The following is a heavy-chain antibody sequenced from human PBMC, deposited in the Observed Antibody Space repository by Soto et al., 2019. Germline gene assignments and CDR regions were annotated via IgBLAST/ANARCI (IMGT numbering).Heavy chain of an antibody. V-gene: IGHV1-2*02. CDR1: GYTFTGYY. CDR2: INPNSGGT. CDR3: ARGYYDSSGYPYYFDC. D-gene: IGHD3-22*01. J-gene: IGHJ4*02. Sequence: GASVKVSCKASGYTFTGYYMHWVRQAPGQGLEWMGWINPNSGGTNYAQKFQGRVTMTRDTSISTAYMELSRLRSDDTAVYYCARGYYDSSGYPYYFDCWGQGTLVTVSS.